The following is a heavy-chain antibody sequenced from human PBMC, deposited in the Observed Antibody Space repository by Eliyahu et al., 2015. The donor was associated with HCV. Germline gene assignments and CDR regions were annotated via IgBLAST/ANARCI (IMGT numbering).Heavy chain of an antibody. CDR2: ITRSSNYR. V-gene: IGHV3-21*06. CDR1: XFTFSGXX. CDR3: AREDDIVGATPLRE. Sequence: EVQLVESGGGLVKPGGSLXLSCATSXFTFSGXXXNWVRQAXGKGLEWVSSITRSSNYRNYADSVKGRFSISRDNAKNSLSLQMNSLRIDDTAIYYCAREDDIVGATPLREWGQGILVTVSS. J-gene: IGHJ4*02. D-gene: IGHD1-26*01.